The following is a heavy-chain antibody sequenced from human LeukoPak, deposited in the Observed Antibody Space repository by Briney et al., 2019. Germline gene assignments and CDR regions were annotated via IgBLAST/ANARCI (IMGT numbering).Heavy chain of an antibody. CDR1: GHSIGAGFV. Sequence: SATLSLTCTVSGHSIGAGFVWGWIRQSPGKGLEWIGNIFHNGNTYYNPSLNGRVTMSPDTSRNQFSLTLTSVTAADTAVYFCARRGSITGWSFDYWGLGFLVTVSS. V-gene: IGHV4-38-2*02. J-gene: IGHJ4*02. CDR2: IFHNGNT. CDR3: ARRGSITGWSFDY. D-gene: IGHD1-14*01.